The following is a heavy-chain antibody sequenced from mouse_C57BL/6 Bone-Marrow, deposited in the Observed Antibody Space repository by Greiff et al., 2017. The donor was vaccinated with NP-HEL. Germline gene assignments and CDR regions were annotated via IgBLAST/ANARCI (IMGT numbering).Heavy chain of an antibody. CDR3: ARGGVLRSFAY. V-gene: IGHV3-6*01. J-gene: IGHJ3*01. Sequence: EVQLQQSGPGLVKPSQSLSLTCSVTGYSITSGYYWNWIRQFPGNNLEWMGYISYDGSNNYNPSLKNRISITRDTSKNQFFLKLNSVTTEDTATYYCARGGVLRSFAYWGQGTLVTVSA. CDR2: ISYDGSN. CDR1: GYSITSGYY. D-gene: IGHD1-1*01.